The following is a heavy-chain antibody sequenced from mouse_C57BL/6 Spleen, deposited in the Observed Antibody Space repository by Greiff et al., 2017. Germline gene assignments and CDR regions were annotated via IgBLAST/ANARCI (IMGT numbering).Heavy chain of an antibody. CDR1: GYAFSSSW. V-gene: IGHV1-82*01. D-gene: IGHD2-4*01. CDR2: IYPGDGDT. Sequence: QVQLQQSGPELVKPGASVKISCKASGYAFSSSWMNWVKQRPGKGLEWIGRIYPGDGDTNYNGKFKGKATLTADKSSSTAYMQLSSLTSEDSAVYFCARSSGDYEGWFAYWGQGTLVTVSA. CDR3: ARSSGDYEGWFAY. J-gene: IGHJ3*01.